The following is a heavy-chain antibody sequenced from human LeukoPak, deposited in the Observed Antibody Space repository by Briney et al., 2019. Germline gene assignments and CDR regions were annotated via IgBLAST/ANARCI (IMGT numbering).Heavy chain of an antibody. Sequence: GGSLRLSCAASGFTFSNAWMSWVRQAPGKGLEWVSYISSSGSTIYYADSVKGRFTISRDNAKNSLYLQMNSLRAEDTAVYYCARDPGPTTVVTPNDAFDIWGQGTMVTVSS. D-gene: IGHD4-23*01. CDR3: ARDPGPTTVVTPNDAFDI. CDR1: GFTFSNAW. V-gene: IGHV3-11*01. J-gene: IGHJ3*02. CDR2: ISSSGSTI.